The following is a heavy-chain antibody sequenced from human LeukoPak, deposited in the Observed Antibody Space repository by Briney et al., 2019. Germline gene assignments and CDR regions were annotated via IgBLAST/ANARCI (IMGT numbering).Heavy chain of an antibody. CDR3: VKGRRGSSYVHYFDS. Sequence: GGSLRLSCEVSGLIFETYGMHWVRQAPGKGLEWVGVISKNGSNTHYGDSVKGRFTISRDNTNNTLSLQMNGLTTEDTGVYFCVKGRRGSSYVHYFDSWGQGTLVTVSS. D-gene: IGHD5-18*01. CDR2: ISKNGSNT. J-gene: IGHJ4*02. CDR1: GLIFETYG. V-gene: IGHV3-30*18.